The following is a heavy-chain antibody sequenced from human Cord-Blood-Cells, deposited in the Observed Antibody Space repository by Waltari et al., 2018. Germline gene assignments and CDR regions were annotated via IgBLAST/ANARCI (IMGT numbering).Heavy chain of an antibody. CDR3: ATLYYDFWSGYQNFDY. CDR1: GYTFTSYA. Sequence: QVQLVQSGSELKKXGXXXXXSCKXSGYTFTSYAMNCVRQAPGQGLEWMGWINTNTGNPTYAQGFTGRFVFSLDTSVSTAYLQISSLKAEDTAVYYCATLYYDFWSGYQNFDYWGQGTLVTVSS. D-gene: IGHD3-3*01. J-gene: IGHJ4*02. CDR2: INTNTGNP. V-gene: IGHV7-4-1*02.